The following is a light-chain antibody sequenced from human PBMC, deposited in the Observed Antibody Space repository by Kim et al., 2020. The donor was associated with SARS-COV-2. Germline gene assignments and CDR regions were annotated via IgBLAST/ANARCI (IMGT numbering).Light chain of an antibody. CDR1: QSVGSN. J-gene: IGKJ2*01. Sequence: EIVMTRSPATLSVSPGESATLSCRASQSVGSNLAWYQQRPGQAPRLLISGASTRATGVPARFSGSGSGTEFTLTISSPQSEDFAVYYCQQYNRWPPYIFGQGTKLEI. CDR2: GAS. CDR3: QQYNRWPPYI. V-gene: IGKV3-15*01.